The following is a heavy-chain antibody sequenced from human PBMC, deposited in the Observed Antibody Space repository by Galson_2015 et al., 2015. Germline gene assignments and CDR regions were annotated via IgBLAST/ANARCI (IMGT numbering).Heavy chain of an antibody. CDR1: GFILSNAW. CDR2: IGSKTDGGRT. V-gene: IGHV3-15*04. CDR3: TTPSCSTTSCHPEYYYYMDV. D-gene: IGHD2-2*01. J-gene: IGHJ6*03. Sequence: SMRLSCAASGFILSNAWMSWVRQAPGKGLAWVGRIGSKTDGGRTDYAAPVKGRFTISRDDSKNTLYLQMNSLKSEDTAVYYCTTPSCSTTSCHPEYYYYMDVWGKGTTVTVSS.